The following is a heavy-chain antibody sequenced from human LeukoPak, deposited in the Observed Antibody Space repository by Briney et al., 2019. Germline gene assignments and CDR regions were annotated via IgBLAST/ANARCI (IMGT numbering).Heavy chain of an antibody. CDR1: GFTFSSYA. V-gene: IGHV3-23*01. CDR2: ISGSGGST. J-gene: IGHJ4*02. CDR3: ARKSIFGVVRTDY. Sequence: GGSLRPSCAASGFTFSSYAMSWVRQAPGKGLQWVSAISGSGGSTYYADSVKGRFTISRDNSKNTLYLQMNSLRAEDTAVYYCARKSIFGVVRTDYWGQGTLVTVSS. D-gene: IGHD3-3*02.